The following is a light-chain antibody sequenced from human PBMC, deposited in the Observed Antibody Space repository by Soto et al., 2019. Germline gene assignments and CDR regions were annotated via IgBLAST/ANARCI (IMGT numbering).Light chain of an antibody. J-gene: IGKJ4*01. CDR1: QSVDHY. CDR3: QQDKIWPPLT. CDR2: DSS. Sequence: ETVLTQSPATLPLSPGDRATLSCRASQSVDHYLAWYQQKPGQAPRLLIYDSSNRATGVPARFSGSGSGTDFPLIISGLEPEEVAEYYCQQDKIWPPLTFGGGTKVE. V-gene: IGKV3-11*01.